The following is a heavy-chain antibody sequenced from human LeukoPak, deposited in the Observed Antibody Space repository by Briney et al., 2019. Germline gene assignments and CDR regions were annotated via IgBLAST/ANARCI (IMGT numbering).Heavy chain of an antibody. CDR2: ISGSGGST. J-gene: IGHJ6*02. V-gene: IGHV3-23*01. Sequence: KTGGSLRLSCAASGFSFSSYAMSWVRQAPGKGLEWVSAISGSGGSTYYADSVKGRFTISRDNSKNTLYLQMNSLRAEDTAVYYCAKDQPGNLAARPFSHYYYGMDVWGQGTTVTVSS. CDR1: GFSFSSYA. D-gene: IGHD6-6*01. CDR3: AKDQPGNLAARPFSHYYYGMDV.